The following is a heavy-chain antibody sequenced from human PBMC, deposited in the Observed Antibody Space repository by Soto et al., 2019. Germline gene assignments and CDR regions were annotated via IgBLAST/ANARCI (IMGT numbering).Heavy chain of an antibody. V-gene: IGHV3-53*01. CDR2: SYSDGTK. J-gene: IGHJ6*01. CDR1: GFTVSGSY. CDR3: ASKPPGAVQGWAYGMDV. Sequence: PGGSLRLSCAASGFTVSGSYIIWVRQAPGKGLEWVSGSYSDGTKYYSASVKGRFTFSRYNSKNTLYLQMNSLRVEDTAIYYCASKPPGAVQGWAYGMDVWGQGTTATVPA. D-gene: IGHD6-19*01.